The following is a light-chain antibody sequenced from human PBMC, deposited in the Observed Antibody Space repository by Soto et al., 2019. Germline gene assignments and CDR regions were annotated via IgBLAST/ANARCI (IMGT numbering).Light chain of an antibody. J-gene: IGKJ5*01. CDR3: QQYHKWPPIT. CDR2: GAS. Sequence: ELVMPQSPGTLSVSLGESATLSCMASQSVDGYLAWYQQKPGQAPRLLIYGASTRATGVTARFRGGGSGTEFTLTISSLQSEDSAVYYCQQYHKWPPITFGQGTRLE. CDR1: QSVDGY. V-gene: IGKV3-15*01.